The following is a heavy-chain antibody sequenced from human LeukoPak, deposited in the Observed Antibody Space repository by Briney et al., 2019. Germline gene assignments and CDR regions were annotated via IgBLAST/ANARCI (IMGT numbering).Heavy chain of an antibody. CDR2: IKSKTDGRTT. Sequence: GGSLRLSCAAWGFTFSNAWMSWVRQAPGKGLEWVGRIKSKTDGRTTDYAAPVKGRFTISRDDSKNTLYLQMNSLKTEDTAVYYCTTYYYGSGSYSPEIYGMDVWGQGATVTVSS. J-gene: IGHJ6*02. CDR1: GFTFSNAW. D-gene: IGHD3-10*01. CDR3: TTYYYGSGSYSPEIYGMDV. V-gene: IGHV3-15*01.